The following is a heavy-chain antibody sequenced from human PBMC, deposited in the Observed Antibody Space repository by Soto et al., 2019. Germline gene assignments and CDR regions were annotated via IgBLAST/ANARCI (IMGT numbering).Heavy chain of an antibody. J-gene: IGHJ4*02. Sequence: PGRSLRLCCGASGFTPSTYAMSWVRQAPGKGLEWVSAISGSGSSRYYADSAKGRFTISRDNSKNTLFLQLNSLRAEDTAVYYFAKELLRRGGALERYFDYWGQGTLDTGSS. D-gene: IGHD2-8*01. CDR2: ISGSGSSR. CDR3: AKELLRRGGALERYFDY. CDR1: GFTPSTYA. V-gene: IGHV3-23*01.